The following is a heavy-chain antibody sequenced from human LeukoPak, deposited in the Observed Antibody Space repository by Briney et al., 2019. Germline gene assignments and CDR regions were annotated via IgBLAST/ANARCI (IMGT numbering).Heavy chain of an antibody. V-gene: IGHV3-23*05. CDR3: ARRAGEYSHPYDY. D-gene: IGHD2-15*01. Sequence: GGSLRLSCAASGFTFSSYAMSWDRQAPGKGLEWVSFIYSGGNTHYSDSVKGRFTISRDNSKNTLYLQMNSLRAEDTAIYYCARRAGEYSHPYDYWGQGTLVTVSS. CDR2: IYSGGNT. CDR1: GFTFSSYA. J-gene: IGHJ4*02.